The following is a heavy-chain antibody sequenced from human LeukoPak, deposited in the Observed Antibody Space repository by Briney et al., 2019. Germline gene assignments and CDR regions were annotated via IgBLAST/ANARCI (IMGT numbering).Heavy chain of an antibody. CDR2: IIPILGIA. V-gene: IGHV1-69*04. J-gene: IGHJ5*02. D-gene: IGHD2-15*01. CDR3: ARDNEGYCSGGSCYEFWFDP. Sequence: ASVKVSCKASGGTFSSYAISWVRQAPGQGLEWMGRIIPILGIANYAQKFQGRVTITADKSTSTAYMELSSLRSEDTAVYYCARDNEGYCSGGSCYEFWFDPWGQGTLVTVSS. CDR1: GGTFSSYA.